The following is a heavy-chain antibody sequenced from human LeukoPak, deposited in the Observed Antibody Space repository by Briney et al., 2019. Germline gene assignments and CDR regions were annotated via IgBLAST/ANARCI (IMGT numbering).Heavy chain of an antibody. Sequence: PGGSLRLSCAASGFTFSDYYMDWVRQAPGKGLEWVGRIRNKGRSYTTEYAASVKGRFTISRDDSKNSLYLQMNNLKIEDTALYYCAVIVGARAFDYWGQGTLVTVSS. CDR1: GFTFSDYY. J-gene: IGHJ4*02. CDR2: IRNKGRSYTT. CDR3: AVIVGARAFDY. D-gene: IGHD1-26*01. V-gene: IGHV3-72*01.